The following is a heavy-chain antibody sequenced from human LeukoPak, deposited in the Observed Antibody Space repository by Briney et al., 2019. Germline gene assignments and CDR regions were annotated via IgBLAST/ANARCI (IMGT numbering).Heavy chain of an antibody. J-gene: IGHJ4*02. D-gene: IGHD6-13*01. V-gene: IGHV6-1*01. CDR1: GDSVSSNSAA. CDR2: TYYRSKWYN. CDR3: ARDRPDISGYSSSWLRFRFDY. Sequence: SQTLSLTCAISGDSVSSNSAAWNWIRQSPSRGLEWLGRTYYRSKWYNDYAVSVKSRITINPDTSKNQFSLQLNSVTPEDTAVYYCARDRPDISGYSSSWLRFRFDYWGQGTLVTVSS.